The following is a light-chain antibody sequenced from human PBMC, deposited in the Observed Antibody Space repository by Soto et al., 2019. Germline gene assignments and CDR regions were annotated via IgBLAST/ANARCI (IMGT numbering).Light chain of an antibody. V-gene: IGKV3-20*01. Sequence: EIVLMQSPGTLSLSPGERATLSCRASQSVSSIYLAWYQQKPGQAPRLLIYGASSRATGIPDRFSGSGSGTDFTLTISRLEPEDFAVYYCQQYGSSRWTFGQWTKVEI. CDR2: GAS. CDR1: QSVSSIY. J-gene: IGKJ1*01. CDR3: QQYGSSRWT.